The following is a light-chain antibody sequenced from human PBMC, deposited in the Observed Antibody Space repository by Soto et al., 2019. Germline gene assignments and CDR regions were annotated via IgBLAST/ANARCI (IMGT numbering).Light chain of an antibody. Sequence: DVVMTQSPLSLSVTLGQPASISCWSSLGLVYSDGNTFLNWFHQRPGQSPRRLIYQVSNRDSGVPDRFSGSGSGTDYTLTISRVEAEDVGIYYCVQGTHWPWTFGQGTKVEIK. CDR2: QVS. V-gene: IGKV2-30*01. CDR1: LGLVYSDGNTF. CDR3: VQGTHWPWT. J-gene: IGKJ1*01.